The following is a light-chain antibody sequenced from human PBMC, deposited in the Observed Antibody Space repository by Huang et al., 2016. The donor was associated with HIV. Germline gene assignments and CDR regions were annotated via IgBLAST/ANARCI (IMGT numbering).Light chain of an antibody. CDR1: QAIGTY. CDR2: DVS. J-gene: IGKJ5*01. Sequence: IQLTQSPTSLSASVGDRVTIACRASQAIGTYLNWFQQKPGRAPKLLFSDVSSLHTGIPSRFIGSGSGTEFTLTIRGLQFDDFATYFCQQSYSALITFGQGTRLEMK. CDR3: QQSYSALIT. V-gene: IGKV1-39*01.